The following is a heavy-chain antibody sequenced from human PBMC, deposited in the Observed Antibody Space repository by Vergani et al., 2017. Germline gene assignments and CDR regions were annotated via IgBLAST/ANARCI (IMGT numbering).Heavy chain of an antibody. CDR2: INTNTWNP. J-gene: IGHJ6*02. CDR3: ARVVDTAMVLYYYYYGMDV. D-gene: IGHD5-18*01. V-gene: IGHV7-4-1*02. Sequence: QVQLVQSGSELKKPGASVKVSCKASGYTFTSYAMNWVRQAPGQGLEWMGWINTNTWNPTYAQGFTGRFVFSLDTSVSTAYLQISSLKAEDTAVYYCARVVDTAMVLYYYYYGMDVWGQGTTVTVSS. CDR1: GYTFTSYA.